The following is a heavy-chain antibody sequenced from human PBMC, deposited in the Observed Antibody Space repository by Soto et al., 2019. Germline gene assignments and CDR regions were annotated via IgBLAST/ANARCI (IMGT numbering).Heavy chain of an antibody. CDR2: IYYSGST. CDR3: ARRWGGSGPFHY. Sequence: QLQLQESGPGLVKPSETLSLTCTVSGGSISSSSYYWGWIRQPPGRGLEWIGSIYYSGSTYYSPSLKSRVTISVDTSNNQFSLNLSSVTGADTAVYYCARRWGGSGPFHYWGQGTLVTVSS. D-gene: IGHD6-25*01. V-gene: IGHV4-39*01. J-gene: IGHJ4*02. CDR1: GGSISSSSYY.